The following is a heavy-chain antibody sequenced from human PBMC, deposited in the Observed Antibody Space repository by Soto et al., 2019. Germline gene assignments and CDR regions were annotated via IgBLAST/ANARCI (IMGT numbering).Heavy chain of an antibody. CDR1: GFTFSNYA. CDR3: AKVPVAGSWDYYFDY. V-gene: IGHV3-23*01. D-gene: IGHD6-19*01. CDR2: ISARCGTT. Sequence: GGSLRLSCAASGFTFSNYAVSRVRQAPGKGLEWVSGISARCGTTYYADSVRGRFSISRDDSKNTLYLQMNSLRADDTAVYYCAKVPVAGSWDYYFDYWGQGSLVTVSS. J-gene: IGHJ4*02.